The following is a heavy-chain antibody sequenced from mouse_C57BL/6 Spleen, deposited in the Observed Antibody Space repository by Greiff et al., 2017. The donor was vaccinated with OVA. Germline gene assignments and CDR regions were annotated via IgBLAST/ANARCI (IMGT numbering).Heavy chain of an antibody. D-gene: IGHD2-4*01. CDR2: INPNNGGT. CDR3: ARRWDYDWYFDV. Sequence: VQLQQSGPELVKPGASVKIPCKASGYTFTDYNMDWVKQSHGKSLEWIGDINPNNGGTIYNQKFKGKATLTVDKSSSTAYMELRSLTSEDTAVYYCARRWDYDWYFDVWGTGTTVTVSS. CDR1: GYTFTDYN. V-gene: IGHV1-18*01. J-gene: IGHJ1*03.